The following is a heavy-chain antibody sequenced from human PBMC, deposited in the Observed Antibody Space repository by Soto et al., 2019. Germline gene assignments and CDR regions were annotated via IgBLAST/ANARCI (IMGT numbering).Heavy chain of an antibody. CDR1: GGSISGSTYY. D-gene: IGHD2-2*01. CDR2: IYYSGST. J-gene: IGHJ5*02. V-gene: IGHV4-39*01. CDR3: ARGEGYCLSTTCENWFDP. Sequence: SETLSLTCTVSGGSISGSTYYWGWIRQPPGKGPEWIGIIYYSGSTYYNSSLKSRVTISVDTSKNQFSLKLSSVTAADTAVYYCARGEGYCLSTTCENWFDPWGQGTLVTVS.